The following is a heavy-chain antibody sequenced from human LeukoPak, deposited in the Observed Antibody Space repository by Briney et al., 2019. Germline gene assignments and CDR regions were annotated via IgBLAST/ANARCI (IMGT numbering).Heavy chain of an antibody. CDR2: ISSTTSHI. Sequence: GGSLRLSCAASGFTFSSYGIHWVRQAPGKGLEWVSSISSTTSHIYYADSVTGRFTISRDNAKNSLYLQMNSLRAEDTAVYYCARWPIAAAPPVYYFDYWGQGTLVTVSS. J-gene: IGHJ4*02. CDR1: GFTFSSYG. V-gene: IGHV3-21*01. CDR3: ARWPIAAAPPVYYFDY. D-gene: IGHD6-13*01.